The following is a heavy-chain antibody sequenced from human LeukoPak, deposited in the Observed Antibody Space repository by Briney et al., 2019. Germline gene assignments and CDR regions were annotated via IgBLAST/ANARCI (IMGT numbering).Heavy chain of an antibody. J-gene: IGHJ4*02. CDR2: IYYSGST. CDR3: ARSDSSGSHFDY. D-gene: IGHD3-22*01. V-gene: IGHV4-59*01. Sequence: SETLSLTCAVYGGSFSVYYWCWIRQPPGKGLEWIGYIYYSGSTNYNPSLKSRVTISVDTSKNQFSLKLSSVTAADTAVYYCARSDSSGSHFDYWGQGTLVTVSS. CDR1: GGSFSVYY.